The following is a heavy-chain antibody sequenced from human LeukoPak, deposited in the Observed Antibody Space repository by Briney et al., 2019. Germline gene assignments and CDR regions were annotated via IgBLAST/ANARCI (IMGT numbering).Heavy chain of an antibody. V-gene: IGHV4-4*07. D-gene: IGHD3-9*01. J-gene: IGHJ4*02. CDR1: GGSFSGYY. CDR2: IYTSGST. CDR3: AREAKYYDILTGYYTEPPDY. Sequence: KPSETLSLTCAVYGGSFSGYYWSWIRQPAGKGLEWIGRIYTSGSTNYNPSLKSRVTISVDTSKNQFSLKLSSVTAADTAVYYCAREAKYYDILTGYYTEPPDYWGQGTLVTVSS.